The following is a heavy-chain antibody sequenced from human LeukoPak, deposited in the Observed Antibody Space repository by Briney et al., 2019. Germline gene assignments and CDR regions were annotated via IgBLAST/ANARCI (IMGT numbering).Heavy chain of an antibody. V-gene: IGHV3-9*01. D-gene: IGHD1-26*01. Sequence: GGSLRLSCAASGFTFSSYAMSWVRQAPGKGLEWVSGISWNSGSIGYADSVKGRFTISRDNAKNSLYLQMNSLRAEDTALYYCAKVGIVGATNLYYFDYWGQGTLVTVSS. CDR3: AKVGIVGATNLYYFDY. J-gene: IGHJ4*02. CDR1: GFTFSSYA. CDR2: ISWNSGSI.